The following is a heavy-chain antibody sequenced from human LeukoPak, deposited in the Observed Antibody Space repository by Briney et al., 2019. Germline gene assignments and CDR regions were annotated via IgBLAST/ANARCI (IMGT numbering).Heavy chain of an antibody. Sequence: GGSLRLSCAASGFTFSDYYMSWIRQAPGKGLEWVSYLSSSGSTIYYADSVKGRFTISRDNAKNSLYLQMNSLRAEDTAVYYCARVGYYDSSSYYVYWGQGTLVTVSS. D-gene: IGHD3-22*01. CDR2: LSSSGSTI. V-gene: IGHV3-11*04. CDR1: GFTFSDYY. J-gene: IGHJ4*02. CDR3: ARVGYYDSSSYYVY.